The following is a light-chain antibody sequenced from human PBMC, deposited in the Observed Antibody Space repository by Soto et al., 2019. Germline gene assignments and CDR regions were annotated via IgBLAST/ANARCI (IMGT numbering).Light chain of an antibody. CDR1: QDISNA. CDR2: ASS. J-gene: IGKJ3*01. V-gene: IGKV1-17*01. CDR3: LQPNNLPFT. Sequence: DIQMTQSPTSLSASVGDRVTITCRASQDISNALDWYQQKPGKAPKRLIYASSSWQSGAPARFSSSGSGTEFTLTINSLQPEDFATYFCLQPNNLPFTFGPGTKVDV.